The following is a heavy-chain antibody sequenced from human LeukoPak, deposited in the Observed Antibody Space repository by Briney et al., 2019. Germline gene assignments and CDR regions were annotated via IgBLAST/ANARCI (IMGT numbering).Heavy chain of an antibody. J-gene: IGHJ4*02. Sequence: GGSLRLSCSASGFTFSSYAMRWVRQAPGKGLEYVSGISTNGGSTNYEDSVKGRFTISRDNSQNTLYLQMSSLRAEDTAVYYCAGGHSSSPNYFDYWGQGSLVTVSS. V-gene: IGHV3-64D*09. CDR3: AGGHSSSPNYFDY. CDR1: GFTFSSYA. CDR2: ISTNGGST. D-gene: IGHD6-6*01.